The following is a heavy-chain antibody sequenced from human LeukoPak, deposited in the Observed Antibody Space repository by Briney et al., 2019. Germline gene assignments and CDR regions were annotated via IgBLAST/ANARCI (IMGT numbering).Heavy chain of an antibody. CDR3: VRGDEYRIGFFSFDS. V-gene: IGHV3-48*01. CDR2: ISKTSSAI. Sequence: GGSLRLSCAASGFTFRDYGMNWVRQTPGKGLEWLAYISKTSSAILYAESVKGRFTISRDNAKNSLFLQMSSLTAEDTAVYYCVRGDEYRIGFFSFDSWGQGTLVTVSS. J-gene: IGHJ4*02. D-gene: IGHD4-11*01. CDR1: GFTFRDYG.